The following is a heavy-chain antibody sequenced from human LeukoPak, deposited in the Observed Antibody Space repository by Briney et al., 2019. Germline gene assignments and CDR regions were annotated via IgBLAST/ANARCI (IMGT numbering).Heavy chain of an antibody. J-gene: IGHJ6*02. V-gene: IGHV4-34*01. Sequence: GSLRLSCAASGFTFSSYAMSWVRQAPGKGLEWIGEINHSGSTNYNPSLKSRVTISVDTSKNQFSLKLSSVTAADTAVYYCASLILYSSGFYDYYYGMDVWGQGTTVTVSS. CDR3: ASLILYSSGFYDYYYGMDV. CDR1: GFTFSSYA. CDR2: INHSGST. D-gene: IGHD3-22*01.